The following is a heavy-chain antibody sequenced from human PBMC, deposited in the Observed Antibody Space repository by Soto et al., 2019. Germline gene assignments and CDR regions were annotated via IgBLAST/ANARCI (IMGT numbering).Heavy chain of an antibody. J-gene: IGHJ4*02. D-gene: IGHD3-16*01. CDR3: AKEGALGGFDY. CDR1: GFIFSAYG. Sequence: QGQLVESGGGVVQPGRSLRLSCAASGFIFSAYGMHWVRQAPGKGLEWVALISYDGSNKDYADSVKGRFTISRDNSKNTLYLQMNSLRAEDTAVYYCAKEGALGGFDYWGQGTLVTVSS. CDR2: ISYDGSNK. V-gene: IGHV3-30*18.